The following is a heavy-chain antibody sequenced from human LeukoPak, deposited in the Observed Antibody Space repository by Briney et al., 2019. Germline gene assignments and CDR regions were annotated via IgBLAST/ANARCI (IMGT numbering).Heavy chain of an antibody. CDR2: ISTYNANT. D-gene: IGHD1-26*01. CDR1: GYTFTSYS. V-gene: IGHV1-18*01. J-gene: IGHJ4*02. Sequence: ASVKVSCKASGYTFTSYSINWVRQAPGQGLEWMGWISTYNANTNYAQKLQGRVTMTTDRSTSTAYMELRSLRSDDTAVHYCARGSGDYYFDYWGQGTLVTVSS. CDR3: ARGSGDYYFDY.